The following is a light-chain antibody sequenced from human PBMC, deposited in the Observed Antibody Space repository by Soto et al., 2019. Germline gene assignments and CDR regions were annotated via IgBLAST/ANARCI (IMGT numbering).Light chain of an antibody. CDR1: QSISSW. V-gene: IGKV1-5*01. Sequence: DIQMTQSPSTLSASVGDRVTITCRASQSISSWLAWYQQKPGKAPKLLTYDASSLESGVPSRFSGSGSGTEFTLTISSLQPDDSETYYCQQYNSYSLTFGGGTKVEIK. J-gene: IGKJ4*01. CDR2: DAS. CDR3: QQYNSYSLT.